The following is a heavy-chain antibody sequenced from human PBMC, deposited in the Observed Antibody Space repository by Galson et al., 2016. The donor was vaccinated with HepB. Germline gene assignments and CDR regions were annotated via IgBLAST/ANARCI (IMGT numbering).Heavy chain of an antibody. CDR3: AKTYDSTGYYADY. CDR1: GYTFSSYT. V-gene: IGHV7-4-1*01. D-gene: IGHD3-22*01. CDR2: INSYTGNP. J-gene: IGHJ4*02. Sequence: SVKVSCKGFGYTFSSYTMMWVRQAPGHGLEWMGGINSYTGNPTYAQGHTGRFVFSVDTSVSTAYLHIDSLKPEDTAVYFCAKTYDSTGYYADYWGQGTLLTVSS.